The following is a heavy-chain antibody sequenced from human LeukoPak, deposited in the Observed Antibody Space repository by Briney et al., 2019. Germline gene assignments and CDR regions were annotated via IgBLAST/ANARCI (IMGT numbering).Heavy chain of an antibody. D-gene: IGHD6-6*01. CDR1: GGSISSGGYY. CDR2: IYYSGST. V-gene: IGHV4-31*03. J-gene: IGHJ4*02. Sequence: PSQTLSLTCTVSGGSISSGGYYWSWIRQHPGKGLEWIGYIYYSGSTYYNPSLKSRVTISVDTSKNQFSPKLSSVTAADTAVYYCARSSPPETFDYWGQGTLVTVSS. CDR3: ARSSPPETFDY.